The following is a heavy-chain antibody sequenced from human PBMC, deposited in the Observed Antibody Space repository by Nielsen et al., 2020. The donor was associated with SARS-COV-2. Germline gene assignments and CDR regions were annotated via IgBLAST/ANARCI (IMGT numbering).Heavy chain of an antibody. Sequence: SETLSLTCAVSGGSISSSNWWSWVRQPPGKGLEWIGEIYHSGSTNYNPSLKSRVTISVDKSKNQFSLKLSSVTAADTAVYYCARDVQGYDMESNWFDPWGQGTLVTVSS. J-gene: IGHJ5*02. CDR2: IYHSGST. D-gene: IGHD3-22*01. CDR1: GGSISSSNW. CDR3: ARDVQGYDMESNWFDP. V-gene: IGHV4-4*02.